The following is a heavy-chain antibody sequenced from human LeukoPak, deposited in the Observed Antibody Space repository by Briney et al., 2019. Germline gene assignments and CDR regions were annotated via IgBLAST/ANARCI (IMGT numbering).Heavy chain of an antibody. Sequence: GGSLRLSCTASGFTFSSHWMHWVRQAPGKGLEWVSSISGSSNYRYYADSVRGRFTISRDNAKNLLYLQMNSLRAEDTALYYCARDREATGDYFDYWGQGTLVTVSS. J-gene: IGHJ4*02. CDR3: ARDREATGDYFDY. D-gene: IGHD1-14*01. V-gene: IGHV3-21*06. CDR1: GFTFSSHW. CDR2: ISGSSNYR.